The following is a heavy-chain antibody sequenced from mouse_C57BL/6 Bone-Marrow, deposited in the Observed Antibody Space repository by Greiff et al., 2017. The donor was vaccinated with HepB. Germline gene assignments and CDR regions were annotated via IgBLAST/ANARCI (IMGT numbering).Heavy chain of an antibody. CDR3: AREGYVCYYAMDY. Sequence: EVQLVESGGGLVKPGGSLKLSCAASGFTFSDYGMHWVRQAPEKGLEWVAYISSGSSTIYYADTVKGRFTISRDNAKNTLFLQMTSLRSEDTAMYYCAREGYVCYYAMDYWGQGTSVTVSS. CDR2: ISSGSSTI. V-gene: IGHV5-17*01. J-gene: IGHJ4*01. D-gene: IGHD3-2*02. CDR1: GFTFSDYG.